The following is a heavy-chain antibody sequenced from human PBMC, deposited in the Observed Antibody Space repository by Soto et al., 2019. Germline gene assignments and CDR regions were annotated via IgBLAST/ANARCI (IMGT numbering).Heavy chain of an antibody. V-gene: IGHV4-59*12. D-gene: IGHD3-3*02. J-gene: IGHJ4*02. CDR1: GGSISSYY. Sequence: QVQLQESGPGLVKPSENLSLTCTVSGGSISSYYWDWIRQPPGKGLEWIGYTHYSGNTNYHPSLKGRVTISLDTSRNQFSLNLSAVTAADTAVYYCARHTWTIRAGFDYWGQGALVTVSS. CDR3: ARHTWTIRAGFDY. CDR2: THYSGNT.